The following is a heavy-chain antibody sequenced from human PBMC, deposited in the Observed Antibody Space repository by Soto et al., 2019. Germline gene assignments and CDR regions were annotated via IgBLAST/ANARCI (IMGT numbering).Heavy chain of an antibody. CDR2: ISYDGSNK. D-gene: IGHD2-21*01. CDR3: ARDRLHIGEFSHYYYYGMDV. J-gene: IGHJ6*02. CDR1: GFTFSSYA. V-gene: IGHV3-30-3*01. Sequence: GGSLRLSCAASGFTFSSYAMHWVRQAPGKGLEWVAVISYDGSNKYYADSVKGRFTISRDNSKNTLYLQMNSLRAEDTAVYYCARDRLHIGEFSHYYYYGMDVCGQGPTVTVSS.